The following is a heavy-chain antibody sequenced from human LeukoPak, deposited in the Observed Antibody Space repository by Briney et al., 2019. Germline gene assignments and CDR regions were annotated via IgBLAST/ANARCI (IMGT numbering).Heavy chain of an antibody. CDR3: ARGSGVAVDAY. CDR2: ISSSSSYI. V-gene: IGHV3-21*01. D-gene: IGHD2-15*01. Sequence: GGSLRLSCAASGFTFSSYSMNWVRQAPGKGLEWVSSISSSSSYIYYADSVKGRFTISRDNAKNSLYLQMNSLRAEDTAVYYCARGSGVAVDAYWGQGTLVTVSS. CDR1: GFTFSSYS. J-gene: IGHJ4*02.